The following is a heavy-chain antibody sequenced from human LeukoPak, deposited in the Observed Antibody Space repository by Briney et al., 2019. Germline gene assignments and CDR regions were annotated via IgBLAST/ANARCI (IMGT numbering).Heavy chain of an antibody. CDR2: IIPILGIA. D-gene: IGHD5-24*01. V-gene: IGHV1-69*02. CDR1: GYTFTGYY. Sequence: GASVKVSCKASGYTFTGYYMHWVRQAPGQGLEWMGRIIPILGIANYAQKFQGRVTITADKSTSTAYMELSSLRSEDTAVYYCARSWVEMATILMEGAFDIWGQGTMVTVSS. J-gene: IGHJ3*02. CDR3: ARSWVEMATILMEGAFDI.